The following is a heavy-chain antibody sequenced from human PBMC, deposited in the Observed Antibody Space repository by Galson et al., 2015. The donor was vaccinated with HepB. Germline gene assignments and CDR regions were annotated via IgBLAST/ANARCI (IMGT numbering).Heavy chain of an antibody. V-gene: IGHV3-53*01. CDR3: VRSVVRATMPNGFDL. J-gene: IGHJ3*01. D-gene: IGHD1-26*01. Sequence: SLRLSCAASGFSVSSKYMSWVRQAPGKGLEWVSIIFGGDSAYYADSVKGRFTISRDNSRNTLYLQMNSLRVEDTAVYYCVRSVVRATMPNGFDLWGQATTVTVSS. CDR1: GFSVSSKY. CDR2: IFGGDSA.